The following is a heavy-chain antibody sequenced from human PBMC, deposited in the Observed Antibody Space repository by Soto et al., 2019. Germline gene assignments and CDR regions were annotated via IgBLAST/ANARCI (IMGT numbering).Heavy chain of an antibody. CDR3: ARDQTAAAALDY. D-gene: IGHD6-13*01. Sequence: GGSLRLSCAASGFTFSSYGMHWVRQAPGKGLEWVAVIWYDGSSKYYADSVKGRFTISRDNSKNTLYLQMNSLRAEDTAVYYCARDQTAAAALDYWGQGTLVTVSS. CDR1: GFTFSSYG. J-gene: IGHJ4*02. V-gene: IGHV3-33*01. CDR2: IWYDGSSK.